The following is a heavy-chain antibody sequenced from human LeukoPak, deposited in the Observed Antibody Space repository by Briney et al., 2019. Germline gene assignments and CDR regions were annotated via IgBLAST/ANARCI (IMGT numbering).Heavy chain of an antibody. CDR2: IYTSGST. D-gene: IGHD5-24*01. V-gene: IGHV4-61*02. J-gene: IGHJ4*02. CDR1: GGSISSGSYY. Sequence: PSETLSLTCTVSGGSISSGSYYWSRIRQPAGKGLEWIGRIYTSGSTNYNPSLKSRVTISVDTSKNQFSLKLSSVTAADTAVYYCAREGGGYNLFDYWGQGTLVTVSS. CDR3: AREGGGYNLFDY.